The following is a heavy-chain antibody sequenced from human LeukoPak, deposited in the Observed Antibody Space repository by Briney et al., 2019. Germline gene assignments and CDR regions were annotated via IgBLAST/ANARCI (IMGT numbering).Heavy chain of an antibody. D-gene: IGHD6-13*01. J-gene: IGHJ4*02. Sequence: SCKASGYTFTSYGISWVRQAPGKGLEWVGRIKSKTDGGTTDYAAPVKGRFTISRDDSKNTLYLQMNSLKTEDTAVYYCTTDPGSSSWYYPFDYWGQGTLVTVSS. V-gene: IGHV3-15*01. CDR3: TTDPGSSSWYYPFDY. CDR2: IKSKTDGGTT. CDR1: GYTFTSYG.